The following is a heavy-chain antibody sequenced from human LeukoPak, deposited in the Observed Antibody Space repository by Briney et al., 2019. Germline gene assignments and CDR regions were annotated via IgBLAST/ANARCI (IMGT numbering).Heavy chain of an antibody. Sequence: PGGSLRLSCAASGFTFSNYAMSWVRQAPGKGLDWVSAISGSGTTTYYADSVEGRFTISRDISKSTLYLQMNSLRAEDAAVYYCAKQLSAASGTDFHYWGQGTLVTVSS. CDR3: AKQLSAASGTDFHY. CDR1: GFTFSNYA. J-gene: IGHJ4*02. D-gene: IGHD6-13*01. V-gene: IGHV3-23*01. CDR2: ISGSGTTT.